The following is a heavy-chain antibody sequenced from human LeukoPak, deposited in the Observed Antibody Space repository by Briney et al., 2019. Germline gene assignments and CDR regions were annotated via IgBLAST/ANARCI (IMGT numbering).Heavy chain of an antibody. J-gene: IGHJ5*02. CDR1: GFTFSSYA. CDR2: ISYDGSNK. CDR3: ARVGSGSSWFEDWFDP. V-gene: IGHV3-30*04. Sequence: GGSLRLSCAASGFTFSSYAMHWVRQAPGKGLEWVAVISYDGSNKYYADSVKDRFTISRDNSKNTLYLQMNSLRAEDTAVYYCARVGSGSSWFEDWFDPWGQGTLVTVSS. D-gene: IGHD6-13*01.